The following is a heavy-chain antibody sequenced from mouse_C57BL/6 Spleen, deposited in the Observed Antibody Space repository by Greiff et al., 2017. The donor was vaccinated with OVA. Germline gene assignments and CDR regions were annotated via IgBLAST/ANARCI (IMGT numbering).Heavy chain of an antibody. CDR1: GYSITSGYY. J-gene: IGHJ3*01. Sequence: EVKLLESGPGLVKPSQSLSLTCSVTGYSITSGYYWNWIRQFPGNKLEWMGYISYDGSNNYNPSLKNRISITRDTSKNQFFLKLNSVTTEDTATYYCAREGLRRFFAYWGQGTLVTVSA. D-gene: IGHD2-4*01. CDR2: ISYDGSN. CDR3: AREGLRRFFAY. V-gene: IGHV3-6*01.